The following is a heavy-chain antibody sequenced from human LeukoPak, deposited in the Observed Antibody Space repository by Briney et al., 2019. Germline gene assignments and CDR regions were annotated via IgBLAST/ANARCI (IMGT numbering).Heavy chain of an antibody. V-gene: IGHV4-30-4*01. D-gene: IGHD2-15*01. CDR3: AEDGIRYCGGGGRFGDFDS. Sequence: SQTLSRTCTVSGGSISSDSYSSWIRQPPGKDLEWIGYIYYSGRTYYNLSLKSRVTISVDTSNNQFSLNLGSVIAADTAVFFRAEDGIRYCGGGGRFGDFDSWGPGTLVTVSP. CDR1: GGSISSDSY. CDR2: IYYSGRT. J-gene: IGHJ5*01.